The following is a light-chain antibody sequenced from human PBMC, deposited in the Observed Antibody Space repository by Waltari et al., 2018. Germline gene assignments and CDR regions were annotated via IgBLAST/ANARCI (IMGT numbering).Light chain of an antibody. J-gene: IGKJ1*01. Sequence: EIVLTQSPGTLSLSPGESATLSCRTSQSVTRALAWYQQKPGQAPRLLIYGASNRATGLPDRFSGSGSGTDVSLTIRSLEPEDFAVYYCQHYLRLPVTFGQGTKVEVK. CDR2: GAS. CDR1: QSVTRA. CDR3: QHYLRLPVT. V-gene: IGKV3-20*01.